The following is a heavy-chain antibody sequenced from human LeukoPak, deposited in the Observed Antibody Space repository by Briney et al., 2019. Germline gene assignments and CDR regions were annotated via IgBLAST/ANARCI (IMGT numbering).Heavy chain of an antibody. J-gene: IGHJ3*02. V-gene: IGHV3-11*04. CDR1: GFTFSDYY. Sequence: GGSLRLSCAASGFTFSDYYMSWIRQAPGKGLEWVSYISSSGSTIYYADSVKGRFTISRDNAKNSLYLQMNSLRAEDTAVYYCARDGRGYCTNGVCLHAFDIWGQGTMVTVSS. D-gene: IGHD2-8*01. CDR2: ISSSGSTI. CDR3: ARDGRGYCTNGVCLHAFDI.